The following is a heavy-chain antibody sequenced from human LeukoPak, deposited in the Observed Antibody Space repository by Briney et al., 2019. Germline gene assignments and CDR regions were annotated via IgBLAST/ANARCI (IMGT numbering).Heavy chain of an antibody. V-gene: IGHV3-23*01. D-gene: IGHD5-24*01. CDR2: ISGSGGST. J-gene: IGHJ4*02. Sequence: GGSLRLSCAASGFTFSSYAISWVRQAPGKGLEWASAISGSGGSTYYADSVKGRFTISRDNSKNTLYLQMNSLRAEDTAVYYCAKDRYRRDGYNAYDYWGQGTLVTVSS. CDR1: GFTFSSYA. CDR3: AKDRYRRDGYNAYDY.